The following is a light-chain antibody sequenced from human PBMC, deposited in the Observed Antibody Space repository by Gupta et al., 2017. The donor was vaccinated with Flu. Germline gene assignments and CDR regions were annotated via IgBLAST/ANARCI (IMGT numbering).Light chain of an antibody. J-gene: IGLJ3*02. V-gene: IGLV1-51*02. Sequence: SSSNIGNNFVSWYQHLPGTPPKLLISENIARPSGVPDRFSGSKSGTSATLVITGLQTADEAHYYCGTWESSLRVGVFGGGTKLTVL. CDR2: ENI. CDR1: SSNIGNNF. CDR3: GTWESSLRVGV.